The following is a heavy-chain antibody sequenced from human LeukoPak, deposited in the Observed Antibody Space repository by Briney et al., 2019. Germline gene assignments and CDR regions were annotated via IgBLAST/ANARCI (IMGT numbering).Heavy chain of an antibody. Sequence: ASVTVSCQASGYTFTGYYMHWVRQAPGQGLEWMGWINPNSGGTNYAQKFQGRVTMTRDTSISTAYMELSRLRSDDTAVYYCARDRRYSSSSYGMDVWGQGTTVTVSS. CDR3: ARDRRYSSSSYGMDV. J-gene: IGHJ6*02. CDR2: INPNSGGT. CDR1: GYTFTGYY. D-gene: IGHD6-13*01. V-gene: IGHV1-2*02.